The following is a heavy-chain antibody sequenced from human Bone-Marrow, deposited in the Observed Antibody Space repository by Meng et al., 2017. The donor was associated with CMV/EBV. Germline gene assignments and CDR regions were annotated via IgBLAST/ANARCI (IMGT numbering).Heavy chain of an antibody. CDR2: ISGSGGST. D-gene: IGHD3-16*01. Sequence: GESLKISCAASGFTFSSYAMSWVRQAPGKGLEWVSAISGSGGSTYYADSVKGRFTISRDNAKNSLFLQMNSLRAEDTALYYCARDSGHGGAMDVWGQGTAVTVSS. V-gene: IGHV3-23*01. CDR3: ARDSGHGGAMDV. J-gene: IGHJ6*02. CDR1: GFTFSSYA.